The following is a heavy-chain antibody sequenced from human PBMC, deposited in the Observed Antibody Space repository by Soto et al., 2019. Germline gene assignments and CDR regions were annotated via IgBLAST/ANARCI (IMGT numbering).Heavy chain of an antibody. CDR2: IWYDGSNK. CDR1: GFSFSTYG. Sequence: QVQLVESGGGAVQPGTSLRLSCAASGFSFSTYGMHWVRQAPGKGLEWVALIWYDGSNKYYTDSVKGRFTISRDNFKNTLYLQMNGLRVEDMAEYYCARESGTNWFDPWGQGTLVTVSS. CDR3: ARESGTNWFDP. D-gene: IGHD1-26*01. V-gene: IGHV3-33*01. J-gene: IGHJ5*02.